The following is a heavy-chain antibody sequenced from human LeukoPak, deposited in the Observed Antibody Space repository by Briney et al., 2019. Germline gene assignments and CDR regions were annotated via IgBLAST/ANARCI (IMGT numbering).Heavy chain of an antibody. CDR1: GFTFDDYA. CDR3: ARCPYRYYDSSGYSNRFDY. J-gene: IGHJ4*02. Sequence: GRSLRLSCAASGFTFDDYAMHWVRQAPGKGLEWVSSISSSSSYIYYADSVKGRFTISRDNAKNSLYLQMNSLRAEDTAVYYCARCPYRYYDSSGYSNRFDYWGQGTLVTVSS. CDR2: ISSSSSYI. V-gene: IGHV3-21*01. D-gene: IGHD3-22*01.